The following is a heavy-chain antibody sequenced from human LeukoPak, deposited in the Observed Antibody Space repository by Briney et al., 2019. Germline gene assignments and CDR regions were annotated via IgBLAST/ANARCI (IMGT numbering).Heavy chain of an antibody. Sequence: SETLSLTCAVYGGSFSGYYWSWIRQPPGKGLEWIGEINHSGSTNYNPSLKSRVTISVDTSKNQFSLKLSSVTAADTAVYYCARGALYDILTGPIYYGMDVWGQGTTVTVSS. CDR3: ARGALYDILTGPIYYGMDV. CDR2: INHSGST. CDR1: GGSFSGYY. J-gene: IGHJ6*02. D-gene: IGHD3-9*01. V-gene: IGHV4-34*01.